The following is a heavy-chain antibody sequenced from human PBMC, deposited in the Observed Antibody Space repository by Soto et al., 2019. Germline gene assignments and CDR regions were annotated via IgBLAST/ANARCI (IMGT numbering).Heavy chain of an antibody. CDR1: GYGFTTYG. Sequence: QVHLVQSGAEVKKPGASVKVSCKGSGYGFTTYGITWVRQAPGQGLEWMAWISAHNGNTDYAQNLQGRVTVTRVTSTSTAYMELRSLRSDDTAVYYCARGRYGDYWGQGALVTVSS. D-gene: IGHD1-1*01. CDR3: ARGRYGDY. CDR2: ISAHNGNT. V-gene: IGHV1-18*01. J-gene: IGHJ4*02.